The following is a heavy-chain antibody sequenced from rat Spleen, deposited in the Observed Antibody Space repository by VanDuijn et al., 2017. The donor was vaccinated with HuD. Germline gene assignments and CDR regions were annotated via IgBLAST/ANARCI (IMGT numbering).Heavy chain of an antibody. CDR3: ARLGGLRSWFAY. CDR1: GFSFSDHY. Sequence: EVQLVESGGGLVQPGRSLKLSCEASGFSFSDHYVAWVRQTPTKGLEWVATINYDGRSTFYRDSVRDRFTISRDNGKNTLYLQIDSLKSEYTATYYCARLGGLRSWFAYWGQGTLVTVSS. V-gene: IGHV5-7*01. J-gene: IGHJ3*01. CDR2: INYDGRST. D-gene: IGHD4-3*01.